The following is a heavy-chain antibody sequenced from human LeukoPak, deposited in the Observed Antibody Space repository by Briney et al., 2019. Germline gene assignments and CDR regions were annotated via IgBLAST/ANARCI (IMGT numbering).Heavy chain of an antibody. CDR1: GFTFSSYA. Sequence: GGSLRLSCAASGFTFSSYAMHWVRQAPGKGLEWVAVISYDGSNKYYADSVKGRFTISRDNSKNTLYLQMNSLRAEDTAVYYCARGGGYCSSTSCQDYWGQGTLVTVSS. D-gene: IGHD2-2*01. CDR3: ARGGGYCSSTSCQDY. J-gene: IGHJ4*02. V-gene: IGHV3-30-3*01. CDR2: ISYDGSNK.